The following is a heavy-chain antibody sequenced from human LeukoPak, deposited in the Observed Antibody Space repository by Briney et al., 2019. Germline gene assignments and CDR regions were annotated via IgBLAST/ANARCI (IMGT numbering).Heavy chain of an antibody. CDR1: GYTFTGYY. D-gene: IGHD3-22*01. J-gene: IGHJ4*02. V-gene: IGHV1-69*05. CDR2: IIPIFGTA. CDR3: ARDRYYDSSGLQFDY. Sequence: SVKVSCKASGYTFTGYYMHWVRQAPGQGLEWMGRIIPIFGTANYAQKFQGRVTITTDESTSTAYMELSSLRSEDTAVYYCARDRYYDSSGLQFDYWGQGTLVTVSS.